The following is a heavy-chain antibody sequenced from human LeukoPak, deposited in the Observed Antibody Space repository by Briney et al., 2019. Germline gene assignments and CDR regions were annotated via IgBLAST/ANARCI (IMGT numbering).Heavy chain of an antibody. CDR1: GVTSSSYA. D-gene: IGHD6-19*01. J-gene: IGHJ4*02. V-gene: IGHV3-23*01. CDR2: ISGSGGSI. Sequence: PGGSLRLSCAASGVTSSSYAMSGVRQAPGKGLEGVSGISGSGGSIYYAHSVKGRFTISTDHSKNTLYLQMNSLSAEDTAVYYCATRIAVAGTVYWGQGNLVTVSS. CDR3: ATRIAVAGTVY.